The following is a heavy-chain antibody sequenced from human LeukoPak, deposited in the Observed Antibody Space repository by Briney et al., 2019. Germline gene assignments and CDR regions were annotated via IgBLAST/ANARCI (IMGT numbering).Heavy chain of an antibody. CDR3: ARDKVTGASYFDY. Sequence: QTGGSLRLSXAASGFTFSNYWMSWVGQTPGEALEWVANIKQDGSEMYYLDSVKGRFTISRDNAKNSLFLQMNSLRGDDTAIYYSARDKVTGASYFDYWGQGTLVTVSS. D-gene: IGHD7-27*01. CDR2: IKQDGSEM. CDR1: GFTFSNYW. V-gene: IGHV3-7*01. J-gene: IGHJ4*02.